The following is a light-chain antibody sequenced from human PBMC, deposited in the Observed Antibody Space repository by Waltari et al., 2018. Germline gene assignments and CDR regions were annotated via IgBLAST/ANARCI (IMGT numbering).Light chain of an antibody. CDR3: ISYAGSNEYV. V-gene: IGLV2-8*01. Sequence: QSALTQPPSASGSPGQSVTISCTGTSSDVGSYNYVSWYQQHPGEAPKLMIYEVTKRPAGVPARCSGPKAGSTASLTVAGLQAEDEADYYCISYAGSNEYVFGTGTKVTVL. J-gene: IGLJ1*01. CDR1: SSDVGSYNY. CDR2: EVT.